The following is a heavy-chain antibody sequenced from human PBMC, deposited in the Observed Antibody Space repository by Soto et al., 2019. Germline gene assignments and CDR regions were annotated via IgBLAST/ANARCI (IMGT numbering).Heavy chain of an antibody. CDR2: IKSKTDGGTT. V-gene: IGHV3-15*07. D-gene: IGHD3-3*01. CDR3: TTDPIYRRFLVGGLDDY. CDR1: GFTFSNAW. Sequence: GGSLRLSCAASGFTFSNAWMNWVRQGPGKGLEWVGRIKSKTDGGTTDYAAPVKGRFTISRDDSKNTLYLQMNSLKTEDTAVYYCTTDPIYRRFLVGGLDDYWGQGTLVTVSS. J-gene: IGHJ4*02.